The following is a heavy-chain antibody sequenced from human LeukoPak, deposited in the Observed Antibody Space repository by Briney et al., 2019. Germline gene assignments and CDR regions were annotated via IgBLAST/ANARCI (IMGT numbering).Heavy chain of an antibody. CDR2: FDPEDGET. V-gene: IGHV1-24*01. D-gene: IGHD6-19*01. CDR1: GYTLTELS. Sequence: EASVTVSCKVSGYTLTELSMHWVRQAPGKGLEWMGGFDPEDGETIYAQKFQGRVTMTEDTSTDTAYMELSSLRSEDTAVYYCANIAVAGPNKDYWGQGTLVTVSS. CDR3: ANIAVAGPNKDY. J-gene: IGHJ4*02.